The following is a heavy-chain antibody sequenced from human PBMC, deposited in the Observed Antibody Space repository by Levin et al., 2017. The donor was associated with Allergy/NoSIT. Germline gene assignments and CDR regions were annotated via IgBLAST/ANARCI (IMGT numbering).Heavy chain of an antibody. Sequence: GGSLRLSCAASGFTFSSYDMHWVRQATGKGLEWVSAIGTAGDTYYPGSVKGRFTISRENAKNSLYLQMNSLRAGDTAVYYCARGVALGLFDYWGQGTLVTVSS. J-gene: IGHJ4*02. V-gene: IGHV3-13*04. CDR2: IGTAGDT. CDR1: GFTFSSYD. D-gene: IGHD5-12*01. CDR3: ARGVALGLFDY.